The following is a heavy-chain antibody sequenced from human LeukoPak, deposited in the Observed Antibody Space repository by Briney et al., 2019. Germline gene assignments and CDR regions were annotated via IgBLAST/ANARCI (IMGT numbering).Heavy chain of an antibody. CDR1: GFTFSSYS. J-gene: IGHJ4*02. Sequence: GGSLRLSCAASGFTFSSYSMNWVRQAPGKGLEWVSYISSSSTIYYADSVKGRFTISRDNAKNSLYLQMNSLRAEDTALYYCARDMWAIGEDFDXWGQGTLVTVSS. CDR2: ISSSSTI. CDR3: ARDMWAIGEDFDX. V-gene: IGHV3-48*01. D-gene: IGHD3-10*01.